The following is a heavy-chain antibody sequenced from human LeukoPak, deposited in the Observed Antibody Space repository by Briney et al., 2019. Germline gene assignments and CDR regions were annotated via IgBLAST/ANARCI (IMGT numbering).Heavy chain of an antibody. D-gene: IGHD1-26*01. J-gene: IGHJ3*02. CDR2: INPSGGST. Sequence: GASVRVSCKASGYTFTSYYMHWVRQAPGQGLEWMGIINPSGGSTSYAQKFQGRVTMTRDTSTSTVYMELSSLRSEDTAVYYCAREVVGATDAFDIWGQGTMVTVSS. V-gene: IGHV1-46*01. CDR3: AREVVGATDAFDI. CDR1: GYTFTSYY.